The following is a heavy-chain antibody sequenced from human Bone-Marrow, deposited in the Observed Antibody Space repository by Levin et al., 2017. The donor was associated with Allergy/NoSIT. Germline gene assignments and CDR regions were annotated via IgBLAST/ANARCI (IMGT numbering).Heavy chain of an antibody. D-gene: IGHD3-10*01. V-gene: IGHV5-51*01. Sequence: PGESLKISCKGSGYNFISYWIAWVRQMPGKGLEWMGTIYPSDSDTRYSPSFQGQVTISADKSISTAYLQWSSLKASDTAMYYCARQDSYGSVEYFQHWGQGTLVTVSS. CDR3: ARQDSYGSVEYFQH. J-gene: IGHJ1*01. CDR2: IYPSDSDT. CDR1: GYNFISYW.